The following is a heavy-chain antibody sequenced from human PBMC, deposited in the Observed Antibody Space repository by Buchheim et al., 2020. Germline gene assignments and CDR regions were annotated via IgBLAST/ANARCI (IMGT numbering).Heavy chain of an antibody. D-gene: IGHD3-3*01. J-gene: IGHJ6*02. CDR1: GYTFTFYS. CDR2: INADTGNT. V-gene: IGHV1-3*01. Sequence: QVQLVQSGAEVKKPGASVRLSCNTSGYTFTFYSFHWVRQAPGQRLEWMGWINADTGNTEYSQNFQDRVTITRDISETTVYMELSSLRSEDTAVYYCAREVFLSGYFPDVWGQGTT. CDR3: AREVFLSGYFPDV.